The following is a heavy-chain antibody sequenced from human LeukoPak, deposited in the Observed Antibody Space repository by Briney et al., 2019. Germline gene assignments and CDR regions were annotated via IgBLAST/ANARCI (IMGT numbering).Heavy chain of an antibody. CDR1: GFTVSSNN. CDR2: IYSGGST. Sequence: PGGSLRLSCAASGFTVSSNNMSWVRQAPGKGLEWVAVIYSGGSTYYADSVKGRFTISRDNSKNTLYLQMNSLRAEDTAVYYCGSARYSRYYYGMDVWGQGTTVTVSS. CDR3: GSARYSRYYYGMDV. V-gene: IGHV3-53*01. J-gene: IGHJ6*02. D-gene: IGHD5-18*01.